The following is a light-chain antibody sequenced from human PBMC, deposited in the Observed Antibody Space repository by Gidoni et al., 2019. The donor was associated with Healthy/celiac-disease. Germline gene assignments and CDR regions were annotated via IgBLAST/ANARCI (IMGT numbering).Light chain of an antibody. CDR1: QDISNY. V-gene: IGKV1-33*01. Sequence: DIQMTQSPSSLSASVGDRVTNTCQASQDISNYINWYQQKPGKAPKLLIYDASNLETGVPSRFSRSGSGTDFTFTISSLQPEDIATYYCQQYDNLLTFGGGTKVEIK. CDR3: QQYDNLLT. J-gene: IGKJ4*01. CDR2: DAS.